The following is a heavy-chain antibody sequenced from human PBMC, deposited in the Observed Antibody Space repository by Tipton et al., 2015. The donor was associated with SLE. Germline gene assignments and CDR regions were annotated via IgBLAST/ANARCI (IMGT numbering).Heavy chain of an antibody. Sequence: SLRLSCAATGFTFSSYAMSWVRQAPGKGLEWVSAISGSGGSTYYADSVKGRFTISRDNSKNTLYLQMNSLRAEDTAVYYCARPYSSSCPGYWGQGTLVTVSS. CDR1: GFTFSSYA. CDR3: ARPYSSSCPGY. D-gene: IGHD6-13*01. V-gene: IGHV3-23*01. CDR2: ISGSGGST. J-gene: IGHJ4*02.